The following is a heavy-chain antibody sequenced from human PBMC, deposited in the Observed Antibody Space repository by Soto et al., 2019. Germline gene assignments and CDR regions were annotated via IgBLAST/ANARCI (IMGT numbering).Heavy chain of an antibody. Sequence: QVQLVESGGGSVKPGGSLRLSCGASGFTLSDFYMSWIRQAPGKGLEWVSCMSSSGATIHYADSVKGRFTIYRDKAMNSLYLQMNSLRAEDADVYYCARGSSQVGYWGQGNLVTVYS. CDR2: MSSSGATI. CDR1: GFTLSDFY. CDR3: ARGSSQVGY. J-gene: IGHJ4*02. V-gene: IGHV3-11*01.